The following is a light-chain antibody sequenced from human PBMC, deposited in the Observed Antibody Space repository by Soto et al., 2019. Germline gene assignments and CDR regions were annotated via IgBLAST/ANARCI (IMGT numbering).Light chain of an antibody. J-gene: IGKJ1*01. CDR1: QTITNY. CDR3: QQRNTWPGT. CDR2: DIS. V-gene: IGKV3-11*01. Sequence: VLTQSPATLSLSPGDRATLSCRASQTITNYLAWYQHKPGQAPRLLIYDISNRATGIPARFSGGGSGTDFTLTISGLEPEDFAVYYCQQRNTWPGTFGHGTKVEIK.